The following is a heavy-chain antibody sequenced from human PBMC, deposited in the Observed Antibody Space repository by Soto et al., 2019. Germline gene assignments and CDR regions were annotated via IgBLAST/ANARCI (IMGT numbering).Heavy chain of an antibody. J-gene: IGHJ4*02. Sequence: GGSLRLSCAASGFTFSSYGMHWVRQAPGKGLEWVAVISYDGSNKYYADSVKGRFTISRDNSKNTLHLQMNSLRAEDTAVYYCAKGATSSGWYIPDYWGQGTLVTVSS. V-gene: IGHV3-30*18. D-gene: IGHD6-19*01. CDR2: ISYDGSNK. CDR1: GFTFSSYG. CDR3: AKGATSSGWYIPDY.